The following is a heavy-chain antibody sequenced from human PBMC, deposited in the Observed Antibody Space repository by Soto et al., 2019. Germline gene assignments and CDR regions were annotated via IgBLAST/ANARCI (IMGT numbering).Heavy chain of an antibody. V-gene: IGHV3-21*01. CDR1: GFTFSSYS. D-gene: IGHD6-13*01. J-gene: IGHJ3*02. Sequence: EVQLVESGGGLVKPGGSLRLSCAASGFTFSSYSMNWVRQAPGKGLEWDSSISSSSSYIYYADSVKGRFTISRDNAKNSLYLQMNSLRAEDTAVYYCARDREYSSSWPGAFDIWGQGTMVTVSS. CDR2: ISSSSSYI. CDR3: ARDREYSSSWPGAFDI.